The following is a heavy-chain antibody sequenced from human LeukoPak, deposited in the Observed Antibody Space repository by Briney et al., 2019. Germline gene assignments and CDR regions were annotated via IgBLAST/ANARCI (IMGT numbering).Heavy chain of an antibody. J-gene: IGHJ6*02. Sequence: GGSLRLSCGASGFTFSDSWMSWVRQAPGKGLEWVANMNQDGSEKAYVDSVKGRFAISRDNARNSLYLQMSSLRAEDTAVYYCATYTHWVAGDVWGQGTTVTVSS. CDR1: GFTFSDSW. V-gene: IGHV3-7*01. CDR2: MNQDGSEK. CDR3: ATYTHWVAGDV. D-gene: IGHD3-16*01.